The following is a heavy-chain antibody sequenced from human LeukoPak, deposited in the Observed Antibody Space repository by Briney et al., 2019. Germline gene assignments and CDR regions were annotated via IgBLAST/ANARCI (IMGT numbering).Heavy chain of an antibody. V-gene: IGHV1-18*01. Sequence: GASVKVSCKASGYTFTSYGISWVRQAPGQGLEWMGWISAYNGNTNYAQKLQGRVTMTTDTSTSTAYMELRSLRSDDTAVYYCARGGAVHSGSYLRWVWFDPWGQGTLVTVSS. D-gene: IGHD1-26*01. CDR3: ARGGAVHSGSYLRWVWFDP. J-gene: IGHJ5*02. CDR2: ISAYNGNT. CDR1: GYTFTSYG.